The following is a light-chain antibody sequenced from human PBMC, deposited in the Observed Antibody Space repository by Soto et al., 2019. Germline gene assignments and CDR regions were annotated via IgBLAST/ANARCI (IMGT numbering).Light chain of an antibody. V-gene: IGKV3-20*01. CDR3: QQYGYSPET. CDR2: ATS. J-gene: IGKJ1*01. Sequence: LTQSPSTLSVSPGARVPLSCRARQTVTSCFASYHQQPPDQAPSLLNYATSSRATGIPRMFSGRASRTDSPPTVSRLAHEVSAVYYCQQYGYSPETFGEGTKVDIK. CDR1: QTVTSCF.